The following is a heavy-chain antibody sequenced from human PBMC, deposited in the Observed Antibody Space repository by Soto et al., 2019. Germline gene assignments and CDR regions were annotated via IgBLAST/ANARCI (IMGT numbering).Heavy chain of an antibody. V-gene: IGHV4-34*01. CDR2: INHSGST. CDR1: GGSFSGYY. D-gene: IGHD3-22*01. J-gene: IGHJ4*02. Sequence: LSVTCAVYGGSFSGYYWSWIRQPPGKGLEWIGEINHSGSTYYNPSLKSRVTISVDRSKNQFSLKLSSVTAADTAVYYCARGTSSGYYYRTYFDYWGQGTLVTVSS. CDR3: ARGTSSGYYYRTYFDY.